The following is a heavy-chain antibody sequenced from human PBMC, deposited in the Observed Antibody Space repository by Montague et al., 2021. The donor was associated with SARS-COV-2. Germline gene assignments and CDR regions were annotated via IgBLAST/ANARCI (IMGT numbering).Heavy chain of an antibody. CDR2: ISHDESNH. V-gene: IGHV3-30*04. D-gene: IGHD3-22*01. J-gene: IGHJ4*02. Sequence: SLRLSCAASRLPFNGYAMHWVRQAPGKGLEWLTFISHDESNHRYADSVKGRFIIPRDDSKNTLYLQMNGLRVEDTAIYYCAGNMYFYDSRGYQNIDYWGQGILVAVSS. CDR3: AGNMYFYDSRGYQNIDY. CDR1: RLPFNGYA.